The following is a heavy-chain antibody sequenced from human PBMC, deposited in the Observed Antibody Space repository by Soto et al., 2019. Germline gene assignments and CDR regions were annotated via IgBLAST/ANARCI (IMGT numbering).Heavy chain of an antibody. J-gene: IGHJ4*02. Sequence: QVLLQESGPGLVQPSGTLSRSCVVSGGSIGSNYYWVWVRQAPGKGLEWLGDMSHIGSVNYNPALKSRVTISMDKSQDQFSLKLNSVAAADTAVYYCARSLGWYAIDYWGQGTLVIVSS. V-gene: IGHV4-4*02. CDR1: GGSIGSNYY. CDR2: MSHIGSV. D-gene: IGHD6-19*01. CDR3: ARSLGWYAIDY.